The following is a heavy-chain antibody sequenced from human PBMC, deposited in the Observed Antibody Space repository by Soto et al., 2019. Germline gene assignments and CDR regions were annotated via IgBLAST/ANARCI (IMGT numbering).Heavy chain of an antibody. CDR3: ARCYCSVGSCYTCWHFDL. CDR2: IGPYEGVT. CDR1: GYSFNDYG. Sequence: QVPLEQSGAEVKKPGASVRVSCKASGYSFNDYGMSWVRQAPGQGLEWMGWIGPYEGVTNHAQTFQGRVTMTVDTSTTTADMELRSLRSDDTDIYYCARCYCSVGSCYTCWHFDLWGPGTLVTVTA. V-gene: IGHV1-18*01. D-gene: IGHD2-15*01. J-gene: IGHJ2*01.